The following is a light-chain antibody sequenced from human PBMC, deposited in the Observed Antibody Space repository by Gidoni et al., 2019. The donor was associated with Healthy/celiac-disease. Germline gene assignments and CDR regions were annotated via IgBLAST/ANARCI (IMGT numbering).Light chain of an antibody. J-gene: IGKJ1*01. CDR1: QGIRNA. V-gene: IGKV1-17*01. CDR3: LQHNSYPWT. Sequence: DIQMTQSPSSLSASVGDRVTITCRASQGIRNALGWYQQKPGKAPKRLIYAASRLQSGVPSRFSGSGSGTEFTLTISSLQPEDFATYYCLQHNSYPWTFGQGTKVEIK. CDR2: AAS.